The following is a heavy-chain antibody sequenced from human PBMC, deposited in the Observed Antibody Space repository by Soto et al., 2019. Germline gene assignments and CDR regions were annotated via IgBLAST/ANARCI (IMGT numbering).Heavy chain of an antibody. CDR3: ARDGSTVXTAXXXQYYYGMDV. CDR1: GDSFISYA. CDR2: IIPIFGRG. Sequence: QVQLVQSGAEVRKPGSSVKVSCKVSGDSFISYAISWVRQAPGQGLEWMGGIIPIFGRGNYAQRFQGRVARTADESKSTVHMELSGLRSEDTAVYYCARDGSTVXTAXXXQYYYGMDVWGQGTTVTVSS. J-gene: IGHJ6*02. D-gene: IGHD3-10*01. V-gene: IGHV1-69*12.